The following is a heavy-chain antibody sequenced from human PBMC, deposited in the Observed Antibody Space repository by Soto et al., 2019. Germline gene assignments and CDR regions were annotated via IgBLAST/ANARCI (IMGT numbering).Heavy chain of an antibody. CDR2: IGYDGSNK. Sequence: QVQLVESGGGVVQPGRSMRLSCAASGFTFSRYGMHWVRQAPGKGLEWVAVIGYDGSNKYYADSVKGRFTISRDNSKNTLYLQMNGLRAEDTAVYYCARDRSVARIRHAFDIWGQGTMVTVSS. D-gene: IGHD5-12*01. V-gene: IGHV3-33*01. CDR1: GFTFSRYG. CDR3: ARDRSVARIRHAFDI. J-gene: IGHJ3*02.